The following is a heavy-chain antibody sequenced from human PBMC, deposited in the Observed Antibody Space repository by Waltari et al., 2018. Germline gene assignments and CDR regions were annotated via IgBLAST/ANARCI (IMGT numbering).Heavy chain of an antibody. D-gene: IGHD2-15*01. CDR1: GFTFSSYS. V-gene: IGHV3-48*01. CDR2: ISSSSSTI. Sequence: EVQLVESGGGLVQPGGSLRLSCAASGFTFSSYSMNWVRQAPGKGLEWVSYISSSSSTIDYADSVKGRFTISRDNSKNTLYLQMNSLRAEDTAVYYCAKGPRGGREVNFDYWGQGTLVTVSS. J-gene: IGHJ4*02. CDR3: AKGPRGGREVNFDY.